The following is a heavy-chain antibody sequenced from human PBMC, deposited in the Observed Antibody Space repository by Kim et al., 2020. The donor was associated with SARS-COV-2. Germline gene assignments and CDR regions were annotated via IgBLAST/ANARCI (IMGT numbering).Heavy chain of an antibody. Sequence: SETLSLTCTVSGGSISFYYWSWIRQAPGKGLEWIAYMHCSGGTNYNPSLKSRASISLATSKNQSSLKLCSVTATDTAVYYGASAVMVVPASEGGGAAFDV. CDR1: GGSISFYY. CDR2: MHCSGGT. CDR3: ASAVMVVPASEGGGAAFDV. J-gene: IGHJ3*01. V-gene: IGHV4-59*13. D-gene: IGHD2-2*01.